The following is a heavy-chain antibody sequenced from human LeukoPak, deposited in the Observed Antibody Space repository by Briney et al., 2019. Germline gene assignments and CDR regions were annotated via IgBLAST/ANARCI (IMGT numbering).Heavy chain of an antibody. V-gene: IGHV1-3*01. J-gene: IGHJ6*04. Sequence: ASVKVSCKASGYTVTSYAMHWVRQAPGQRLEWMGWINAGNGNTKYSQKFQGRVTITRDTSASTAYMELSSLRSEDTAVYYCARDKPYGSGSYYIREYYGMDVWGKGTTVTVSS. D-gene: IGHD3-10*01. CDR1: GYTVTSYA. CDR2: INAGNGNT. CDR3: ARDKPYGSGSYYIREYYGMDV.